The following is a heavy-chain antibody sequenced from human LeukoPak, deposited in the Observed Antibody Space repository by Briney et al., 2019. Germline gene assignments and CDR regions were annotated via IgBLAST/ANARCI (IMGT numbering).Heavy chain of an antibody. CDR2: IYYSGST. D-gene: IGHD6-13*01. CDR3: ASAPKYSSSWYIDY. V-gene: IGHV4-59*08. Sequence: SETLSLTCTVSGGSISSYYWSWIRQPPGKGLEWIGYIYYSGSTNYNPSLKSRVTISVDTSKNQFSLKLSSVTAADTAVYYCASAPKYSSSWYIDYWGQGTLVTVSS. J-gene: IGHJ4*02. CDR1: GGSISSYY.